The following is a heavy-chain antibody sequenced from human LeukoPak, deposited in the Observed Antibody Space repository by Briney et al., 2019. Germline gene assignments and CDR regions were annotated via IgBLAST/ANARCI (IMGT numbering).Heavy chain of an antibody. CDR3: AKEDGSGSYVVDYFDY. J-gene: IGHJ4*02. D-gene: IGHD3-10*01. V-gene: IGHV3-21*04. Sequence: PGGSLRLSCAASGFTFSSYSMNWVRQAPGKGLEWVSSISSSSSYIYYADSVKGRFTISRDNAKNSLYLQMNSLRAEDTALYYCAKEDGSGSYVVDYFDYWGQGTLVTVSS. CDR2: ISSSSSYI. CDR1: GFTFSSYS.